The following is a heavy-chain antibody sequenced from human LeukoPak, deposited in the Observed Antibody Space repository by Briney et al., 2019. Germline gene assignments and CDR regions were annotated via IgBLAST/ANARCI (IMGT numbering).Heavy chain of an antibody. D-gene: IGHD2/OR15-2a*01. CDR2: IKQDGSEK. V-gene: IGHV3-7*01. CDR3: VSFYETY. J-gene: IGHJ4*02. CDR1: GFTFSTYW. Sequence: PGGSLRLSCAASGFTFSTYWMTWVRQAPGKGLEWVANIKQDGSEKNYVDSVKGRFTISKDNAKNTVYLQMNSLRAEDTAVYYCVSFYETYWGRGTLVTVSS.